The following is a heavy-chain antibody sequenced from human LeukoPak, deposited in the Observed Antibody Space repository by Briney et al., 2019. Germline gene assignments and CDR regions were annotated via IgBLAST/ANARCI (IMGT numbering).Heavy chain of an antibody. CDR1: GYTFTSYY. Sequence: ASVNVSCTASGYTFTSYYMHWVRQAPGQGLEWMGIINPSGGSTSYAQKFQGRVTMTRDTSTSTVYMELSSLRSEDTAVYYCARDPPIGRKGENWFDPWGQGTLVTVSS. CDR2: INPSGGST. J-gene: IGHJ5*02. D-gene: IGHD3-16*01. CDR3: ARDPPIGRKGENWFDP. V-gene: IGHV1-46*01.